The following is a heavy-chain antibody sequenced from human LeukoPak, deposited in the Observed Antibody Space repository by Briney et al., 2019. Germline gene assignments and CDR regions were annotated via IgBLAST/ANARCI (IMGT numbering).Heavy chain of an antibody. D-gene: IGHD6-19*01. V-gene: IGHV3-30*02. J-gene: IGHJ4*02. Sequence: PGGSLRLSCAASGFTFSDYYMSWIRQAPGKGLEWVAFIRYDGSNKYYADSVKGRFTISRDNSKNTLYLQMNSLRAEDTAVYYCARGPYTNGHYFDYWGQGTLATVSS. CDR2: IRYDGSNK. CDR1: GFTFSDYY. CDR3: ARGPYTNGHYFDY.